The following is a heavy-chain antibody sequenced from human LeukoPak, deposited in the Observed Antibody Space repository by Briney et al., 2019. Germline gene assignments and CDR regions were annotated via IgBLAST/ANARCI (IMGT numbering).Heavy chain of an antibody. V-gene: IGHV4-59*08. CDR3: ARHSSITGGRLSGYWLDP. CDR2: IFYTGRT. CDR1: GASITTYW. J-gene: IGHJ5*02. D-gene: IGHD7-27*01. Sequence: SETLSLTCTVSGASITTYWWGWIRQPPGEGLEWIAYIFYTGRTDYNPSLKSRVTISVDTSKNQVSLKLSSVTAADTAVYYCARHSSITGGRLSGYWLDPWGQGTLVTVSS.